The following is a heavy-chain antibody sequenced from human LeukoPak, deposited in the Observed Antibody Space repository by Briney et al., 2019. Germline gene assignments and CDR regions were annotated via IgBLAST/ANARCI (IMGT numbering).Heavy chain of an antibody. J-gene: IGHJ4*02. CDR1: GFTFSSYA. V-gene: IGHV3-49*04. Sequence: GGSLRLSCAVSGFTFSSYAMSWVRQAPGKGLEWVGFIRSKTYGETTDYAASVHGRFTISRDDSKSFAYLQMNSLKSEDTGVYYCTRSVDGSDFWGQGTLVTVSS. D-gene: IGHD5/OR15-5a*01. CDR2: IRSKTYGETT. CDR3: TRSVDGSDF.